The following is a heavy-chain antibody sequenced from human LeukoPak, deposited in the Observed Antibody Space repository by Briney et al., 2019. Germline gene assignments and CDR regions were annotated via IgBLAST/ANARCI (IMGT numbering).Heavy chain of an antibody. Sequence: GGSLRLSCGASGFTFRRYSMNWVREAPGKGLECGSSISSSSSFIYYADSVKGRFTISRDNAKNSLYLQMNSLRAEDTAVYYCARDPPLGSCSTISCPHLDYWGQGTLVTVSS. CDR2: ISSSSSFI. CDR3: ARDPPLGSCSTISCPHLDY. CDR1: GFTFRRYS. J-gene: IGHJ4*02. D-gene: IGHD2-2*01. V-gene: IGHV3-21*01.